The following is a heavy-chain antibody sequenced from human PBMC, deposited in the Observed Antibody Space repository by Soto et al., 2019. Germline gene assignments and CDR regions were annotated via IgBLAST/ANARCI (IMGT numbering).Heavy chain of an antibody. V-gene: IGHV4-34*01. CDR2: IKHSVST. CDR3: ARGGFSTNWYRNWFDP. Sequence: PXATLSLMCAVYGGSFSGYYWSWIRQPPGKGLEWIGEIKHSVSTNYNPSLNSRLTISVDTSKNQFSLNLNFVTAADTAVYFCARGGFSTNWYRNWFDPWGQGTLVTVSS. J-gene: IGHJ5*02. D-gene: IGHD6-13*01. CDR1: GGSFSGYY.